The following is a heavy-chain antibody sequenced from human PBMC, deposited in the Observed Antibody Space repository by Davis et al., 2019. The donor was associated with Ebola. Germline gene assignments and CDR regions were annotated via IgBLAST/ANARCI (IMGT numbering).Heavy chain of an antibody. Sequence: GESLKISCAASGFTFSTYTMIWVRQAPGKGLEWVSSISCSSNYIDYADSVKDRFTISRDNAKNSLYLQLNSLRGEDTAVYYCARGGDKYASSGRFEYWGQGTQVTVSS. J-gene: IGHJ4*02. CDR2: ISCSSNYI. D-gene: IGHD3-22*01. CDR3: ARGGDKYASSGRFEY. CDR1: GFTFSTYT. V-gene: IGHV3-21*01.